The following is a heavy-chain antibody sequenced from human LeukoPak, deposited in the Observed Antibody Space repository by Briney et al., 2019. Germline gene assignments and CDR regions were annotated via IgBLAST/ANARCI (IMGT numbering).Heavy chain of an antibody. CDR3: AREARIAAAGNVTFDY. CDR2: IYYSGTT. V-gene: IGHV4-39*07. CDR1: GGSISSSSYY. Sequence: PSETLSLTCTVSGGSISSSSYYWGWIRQPPGKGLEWIGSIYYSGTTYYNPSLKSRVTISVDTSKNQFSLKVSSVTAADTAVYYCAREARIAAAGNVTFDYWGQGMLVTVSS. D-gene: IGHD6-13*01. J-gene: IGHJ4*02.